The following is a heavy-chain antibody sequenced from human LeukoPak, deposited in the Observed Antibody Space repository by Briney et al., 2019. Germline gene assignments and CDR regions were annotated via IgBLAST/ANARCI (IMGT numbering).Heavy chain of an antibody. CDR3: AKTFAKVTAIPRYFQH. D-gene: IGHD2-21*02. V-gene: IGHV3-23*01. Sequence: GGSLRLSCAASGFTFSSYAMSWVRQAPGKGLEWVSAISRSGGSTYYADSVKGRFTISRDNSKNTLYLQMSSLRAEDTAVYYCAKTFAKVTAIPRYFQHWGQGTLVTVSS. CDR1: GFTFSSYA. CDR2: ISRSGGST. J-gene: IGHJ1*01.